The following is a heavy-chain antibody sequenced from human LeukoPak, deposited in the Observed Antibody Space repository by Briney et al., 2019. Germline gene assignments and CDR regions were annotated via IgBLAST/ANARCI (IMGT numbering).Heavy chain of an antibody. CDR2: LSYDGSNK. Sequence: GGSLRLSCAASGFTSSDYGIHWVRQAPGKGLEWVAVLSYDGSNKYYADSVKGRFTISRDNSKNTLYLQMNSLRAEDTAVYYCAKSHNYDIFTGIQSWGQGTLVTVSS. CDR1: GFTSSDYG. J-gene: IGHJ4*02. V-gene: IGHV3-30*18. CDR3: AKSHNYDIFTGIQS. D-gene: IGHD3-9*01.